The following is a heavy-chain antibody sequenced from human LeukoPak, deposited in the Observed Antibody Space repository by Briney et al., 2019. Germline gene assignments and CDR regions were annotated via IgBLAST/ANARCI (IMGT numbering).Heavy chain of an antibody. CDR2: IKSKTDGGTT. V-gene: IGHV3-15*01. CDR1: GFTFSNAW. CDR3: TTDQFNYDSSGYDY. Sequence: GGSLRLSCAASGFTFSNAWMSWVRQAPGKGLEWVGRIKSKTDGGTTDYAAPVKGRFTISRDDSKNTLYLQMNSLKTEDTAVYYCTTDQFNYDSSGYDYWGQGTLVTVSS. J-gene: IGHJ4*02. D-gene: IGHD3-22*01.